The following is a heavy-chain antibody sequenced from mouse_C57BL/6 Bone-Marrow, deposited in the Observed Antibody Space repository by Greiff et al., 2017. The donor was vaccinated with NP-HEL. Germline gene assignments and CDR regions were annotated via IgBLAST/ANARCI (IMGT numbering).Heavy chain of an antibody. V-gene: IGHV14-3*01. J-gene: IGHJ3*01. Sequence: EVKLVESVAELVRPGASVKLSCTASGFNIKNTYMHWVKQRPEQGLEWIGRIDPANGNTKYAPKFQGKATLTAETSSTTAYLQLSSLTSEDTAIYYCARGRGFAYWGQGTLVTVSA. CDR3: ARGRGFAY. CDR2: IDPANGNT. CDR1: GFNIKNTY.